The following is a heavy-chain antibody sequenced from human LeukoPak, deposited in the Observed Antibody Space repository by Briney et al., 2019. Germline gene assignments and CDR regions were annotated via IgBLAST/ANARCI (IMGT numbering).Heavy chain of an antibody. CDR2: IIPIFGTA. Sequence: GASVKVSCKASGDTFTSYSISWVRQAPGQGLEWMGGIIPIFGTANYAQKFQGRVTITTDESTSTAYMELTSLRSEDTAVYYCARGPKGHYYYYYMDVWGKGTTVTVSS. CDR1: GDTFTSYS. CDR3: ARGPKGHYYYYYMDV. J-gene: IGHJ6*03. V-gene: IGHV1-69*05.